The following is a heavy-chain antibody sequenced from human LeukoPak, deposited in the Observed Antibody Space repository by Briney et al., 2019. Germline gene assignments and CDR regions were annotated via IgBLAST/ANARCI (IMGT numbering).Heavy chain of an antibody. D-gene: IGHD3-3*01. CDR3: ARGFILREERYYFDY. CDR2: INHSGSP. J-gene: IGHJ4*02. Sequence: SETLSLTCAVYGGSFSGYYWSWIRQPPGKGLEWIGEINHSGSPNYNPSLKSLVTISVDTSKNQFSLKLSSVTAADTAVYYCARGFILREERYYFDYWGQGTLVTVSS. CDR1: GGSFSGYY. V-gene: IGHV4-34*01.